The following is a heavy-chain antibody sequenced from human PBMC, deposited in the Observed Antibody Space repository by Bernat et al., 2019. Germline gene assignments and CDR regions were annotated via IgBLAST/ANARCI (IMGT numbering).Heavy chain of an antibody. D-gene: IGHD5-24*01. CDR1: GYSFTSYW. V-gene: IGHV5-10-1*01. Sequence: EVQLVQSGAEVKKPGESLRISCKGSGYSFTSYWISWVRQMPGKGLEWMGRIDPSDAYTNYSPSFHGHGTNSAEKSISTAYLQWRDLEASDNAMYYCARHDDGYKTSDYGGQGTLVTVS. CDR3: ARHDDGYKTSDY. J-gene: IGHJ4*02. CDR2: IDPSDAYT.